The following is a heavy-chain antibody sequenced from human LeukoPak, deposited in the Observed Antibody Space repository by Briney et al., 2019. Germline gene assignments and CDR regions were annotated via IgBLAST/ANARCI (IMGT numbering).Heavy chain of an antibody. V-gene: IGHV3-7*01. CDR2: INLDGGKK. CDR3: ARDETGGHFEN. Sequence: GGSLRLSCATSGFTFSHHWMSWVRQAPGKGLEWVANINLDGGKKYHEDSVEGRFTISRDNAQNSLYLQMNSLRVEDTAVYYCARDETGGHFENWGQGTLVTVSS. CDR1: GFTFSHHW. J-gene: IGHJ4*02. D-gene: IGHD3-10*01.